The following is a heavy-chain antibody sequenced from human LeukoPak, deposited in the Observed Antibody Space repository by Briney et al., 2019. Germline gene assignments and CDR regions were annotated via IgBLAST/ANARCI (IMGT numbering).Heavy chain of an antibody. CDR3: ARDPNYDFWSPTRERWFDP. V-gene: IGHV3-30-3*01. Sequence: PGGSLRLSCAASGFTFSSYAMHWVRQAPGKGLEWVAVISSDGSNKYYADSVKGRFTISRDNSKNTLYLQMNSLRAEDTAVYYCARDPNYDFWSPTRERWFDPWGQGTLVTVSS. CDR2: ISSDGSNK. J-gene: IGHJ5*02. CDR1: GFTFSSYA. D-gene: IGHD3-3*01.